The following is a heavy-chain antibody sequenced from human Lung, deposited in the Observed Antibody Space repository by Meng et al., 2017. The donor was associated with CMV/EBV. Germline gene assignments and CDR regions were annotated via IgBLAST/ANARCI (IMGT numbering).Heavy chain of an antibody. D-gene: IGHD3-10*01. CDR1: GYTFTGYY. J-gene: IGHJ4*02. CDR3: ARGGRGLWFGELPDY. V-gene: IGHV1-2*02. Sequence: QVQLVQSGAEVKKPXXSVKVXCKTSGYTFTGYYMHWVRQAPGQGLEWMGWINPNSGGTNYAQKFQGRVTMTRDTSISTAYMELSRLRSDDTAVYYCARGGRGLWFGELPDYRGQGTLVTVSS. CDR2: INPNSGGT.